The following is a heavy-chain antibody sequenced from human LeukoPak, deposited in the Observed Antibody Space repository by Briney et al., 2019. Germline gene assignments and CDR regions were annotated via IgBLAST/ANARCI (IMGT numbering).Heavy chain of an antibody. Sequence: GGSLRLSCAASGFRFTNYWMTWVRHPPGKGLEWVANIAKDGTQKNYVDSVKGRFTISRDNAKNSIYLQMNSLTAEDTAVYYCARENWGPEYWGLGSLVTVSS. J-gene: IGHJ1*01. V-gene: IGHV3-7*01. CDR3: ARENWGPEY. CDR1: GFRFTNYW. CDR2: IAKDGTQK. D-gene: IGHD7-27*01.